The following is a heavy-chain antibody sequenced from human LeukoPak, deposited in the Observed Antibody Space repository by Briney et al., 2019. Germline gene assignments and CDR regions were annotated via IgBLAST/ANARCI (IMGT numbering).Heavy chain of an antibody. CDR3: ARELRVKRFFDAFDI. D-gene: IGHD2-21*01. CDR2: IYYSGST. CDR1: GGSISSSSYY. Sequence: SETLSLTCTVSGGSISSSSYYWGWIRQPPGKGLEWIGSIYYSGSTYYNPSLKSRVTISVDTSKNQFSLKLSSVTAEDTAVYYCARELRVKRFFDAFDIWGQGTMVTVSS. J-gene: IGHJ3*02. V-gene: IGHV4-39*07.